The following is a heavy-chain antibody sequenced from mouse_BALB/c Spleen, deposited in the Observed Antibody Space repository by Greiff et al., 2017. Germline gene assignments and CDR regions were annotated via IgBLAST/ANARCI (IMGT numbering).Heavy chain of an antibody. J-gene: IGHJ3*01. V-gene: IGHV2-9*02. Sequence: QVQLQQSGPGLVAPSQSLSITCTVSGFSLTSYGVHWVRQPPGKGLEWLGVIWAGGSTNYNSALMSRLSISKDNSKSQVFLKMNSLQTDDTAMYYCARDPSTTARAYWGQGTLVTVSA. CDR2: IWAGGST. CDR3: ARDPSTTARAY. CDR1: GFSLTSYG. D-gene: IGHD1-2*01.